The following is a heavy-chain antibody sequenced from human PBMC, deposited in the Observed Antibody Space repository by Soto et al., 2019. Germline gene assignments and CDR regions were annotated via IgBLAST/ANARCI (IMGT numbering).Heavy chain of an antibody. CDR1: GFRFSTYA. Sequence: EVQLLESGGGLVQPGGSLTLSCAASGFRFSTYAMSWVRQAPGKGPEWVSGISGTGTAYYADSAEGRFTVSRDNSKNIMYLQMNNLRGDDTAVYYCTTAVKMKVIRWGQGTLVTVSS. CDR3: TTAVKMKVIR. J-gene: IGHJ4*02. V-gene: IGHV3-23*01. D-gene: IGHD2-21*01. CDR2: ISGTGTA.